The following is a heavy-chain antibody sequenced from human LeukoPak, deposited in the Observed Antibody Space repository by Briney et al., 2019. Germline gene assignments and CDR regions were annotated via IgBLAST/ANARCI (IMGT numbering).Heavy chain of an antibody. D-gene: IGHD2/OR15-2a*01. J-gene: IGHJ4*02. Sequence: GESLQISCKGSGYSFTSYWIGWVRQMPGKGLEWMGIIYAADSHTIYSPSFQGQVTISADKSISTAYLQWSSLQASDTAMYYCVGYRHGYHFILDYWGQGTLVTVSS. CDR2: IYAADSHT. V-gene: IGHV5-51*01. CDR3: VGYRHGYHFILDY. CDR1: GYSFTSYW.